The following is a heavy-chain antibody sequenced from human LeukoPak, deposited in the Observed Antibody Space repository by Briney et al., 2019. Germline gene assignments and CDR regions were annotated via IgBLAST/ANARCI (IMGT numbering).Heavy chain of an antibody. CDR3: AKKAQYNGNYPLDY. CDR2: TSDRGDYT. V-gene: IGHV3-23*01. CDR1: RFTFTSYS. Sequence: RPGGSLRLSCAASRFTFTSYSMSWVRQAPGKGLEWVSGTSDRGDYTYYADSVKGRFTISRDNSKNTLYLQMNSLRAEDTALYFCAKKAQYNGNYPLDYWGQGTLVTVSS. D-gene: IGHD1-26*01. J-gene: IGHJ4*02.